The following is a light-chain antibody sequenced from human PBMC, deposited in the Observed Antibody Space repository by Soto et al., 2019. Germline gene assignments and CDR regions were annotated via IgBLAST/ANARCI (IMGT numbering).Light chain of an antibody. V-gene: IGKV1-33*01. Sequence: DIHMPQSPSSRTSYVADRATITCQASQDISNYLNWYQQKPGKAPKLLIYDASNLETGVPSRFSGSGSGTDFTFTISSLQPEDIATYYCQQSYSTLLTFGGGTKVDIK. CDR1: QDISNY. J-gene: IGKJ4*01. CDR2: DAS. CDR3: QQSYSTLLT.